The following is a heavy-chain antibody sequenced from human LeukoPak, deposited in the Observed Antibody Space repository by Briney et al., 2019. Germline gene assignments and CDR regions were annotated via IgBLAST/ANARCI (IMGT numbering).Heavy chain of an antibody. J-gene: IGHJ6*04. CDR1: GFTFSSCW. Sequence: GGSLRLSCAASGFTFSSCWMSWVRQAPGKGLEWVANIKQDGSEKYYVDSVKGRFTISRDNAKNSLYLQMNSLRAEDTAVYYCARVEGHYYYYYYGMDVWGKGTTVTVSS. CDR2: IKQDGSEK. CDR3: ARVEGHYYYYYYGMDV. V-gene: IGHV3-7*03. D-gene: IGHD3-10*01.